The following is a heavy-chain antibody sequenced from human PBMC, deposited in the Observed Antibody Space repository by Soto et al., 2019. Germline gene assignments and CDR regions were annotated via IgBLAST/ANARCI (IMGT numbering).Heavy chain of an antibody. Sequence: QLQLQESGSGLVKPSQTLSLTCAVSGGSISSGGYSWSWIRQPPGKGLEWIGYIYHSGSTYYNPSLKSRVTRSVDRSKNQFSLKLSSVTAADTAVYYCARFRYSGYDSTEFDYWGQGTLVTVSS. J-gene: IGHJ4*02. CDR3: ARFRYSGYDSTEFDY. D-gene: IGHD5-12*01. V-gene: IGHV4-30-2*01. CDR2: IYHSGST. CDR1: GGSISSGGYS.